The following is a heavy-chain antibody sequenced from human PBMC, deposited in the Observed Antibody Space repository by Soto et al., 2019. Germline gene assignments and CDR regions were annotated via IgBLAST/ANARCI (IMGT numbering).Heavy chain of an antibody. J-gene: IGHJ6*02. V-gene: IGHV1-69*06. CDR3: ARGGYSSTWSNLLDRSGLDV. CDR1: GGTFSSYA. D-gene: IGHD6-13*01. Sequence: QVQLVQSGAEAKKPGSSVKVSCKTSGGTFSSYAINWVRQAPGQGLEWMGGIVPLFRTTNYAQKFRGRVTITADTSTYTVYMELSELRSGDMAVYYCARGGYSSTWSNLLDRSGLDVWGQGTTVTVSS. CDR2: IVPLFRTT.